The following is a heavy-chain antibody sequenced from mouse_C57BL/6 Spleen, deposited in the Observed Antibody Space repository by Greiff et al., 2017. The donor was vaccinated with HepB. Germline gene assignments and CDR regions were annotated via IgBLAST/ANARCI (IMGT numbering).Heavy chain of an antibody. J-gene: IGHJ2*01. CDR1: GYTFTSYW. D-gene: IGHD1-1*01. Sequence: QVQLQQPGAELVRPGSSVKLSCKASGYTFTSYWMDWVKQRPGQGLEWIGNIYPSDSETHYNQKFKDKATVTVDKSSSTAYMQLSSLTSEDSAVYYWARWGNYYGSRDYWGQGTTLTVSS. CDR2: IYPSDSET. CDR3: ARWGNYYGSRDY. V-gene: IGHV1-61*01.